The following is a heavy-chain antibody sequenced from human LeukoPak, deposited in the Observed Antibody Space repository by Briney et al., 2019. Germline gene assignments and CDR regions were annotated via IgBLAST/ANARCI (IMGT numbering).Heavy chain of an antibody. CDR1: GFTFSAYS. CDR2: LSSSSTYV. CDR3: ATVRCSGGSCFYNFDH. D-gene: IGHD2-15*01. Sequence: GGSLGLSCAASGFTFSAYSMNWVRQAPGKGLEWVSSLSSSSTYVYYADSVKGRFTISRDNAKNSLYLQMNSLRAEDTAVYYCATVRCSGGSCFYNFDHWGQGSLVTVSS. V-gene: IGHV3-21*01. J-gene: IGHJ4*02.